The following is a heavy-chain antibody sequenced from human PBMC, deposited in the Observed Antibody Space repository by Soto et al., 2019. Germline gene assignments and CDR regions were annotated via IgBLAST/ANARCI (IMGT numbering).Heavy chain of an antibody. Sequence: SETLSLTCTVSGGSISSSSYYWGWIRQPPGKGLEWIGSIYYSGSTYYNQSLKSRVTISVDTSKNQFSLKLSPVTAADTAVYYCARLVYWNDGDYYYYYGMDVWGQGTTVTVSS. CDR1: GGSISSSSYY. CDR2: IYYSGST. V-gene: IGHV4-39*01. J-gene: IGHJ6*02. D-gene: IGHD1-1*01. CDR3: ARLVYWNDGDYYYYYGMDV.